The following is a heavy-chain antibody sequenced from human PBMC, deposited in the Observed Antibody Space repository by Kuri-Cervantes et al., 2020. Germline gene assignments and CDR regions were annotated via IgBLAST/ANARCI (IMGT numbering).Heavy chain of an antibody. CDR1: GFTFSSYA. V-gene: IGHV3-23*01. Sequence: GGSLRLSCAASGFTFSSYAMSWVRQAPGKGLEWVSAISGSGGSTYYADSVKGRLTISRDNSKNTLYLQMNSLRAEDTAVYYCARVSEGSGSYYNYYYYYGMDVWGQGTTVTVSS. J-gene: IGHJ6*02. CDR3: ARVSEGSGSYYNYYYYYGMDV. D-gene: IGHD3-10*01. CDR2: ISGSGGST.